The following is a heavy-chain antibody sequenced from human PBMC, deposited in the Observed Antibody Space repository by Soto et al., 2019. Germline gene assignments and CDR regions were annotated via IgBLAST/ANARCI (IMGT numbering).Heavy chain of an antibody. D-gene: IGHD2-2*01. Sequence: SETLSLTCAVYGGSFSGYYWSWIRQPPGKGLEWIGEINHSGSTNYNPSLKSRVTISVDTSKNQFSLKLSSVTAADTAVYYCARIVVVPATAGYYYYGMDVWGQGTTVTVSS. CDR2: INHSGST. V-gene: IGHV4-34*01. J-gene: IGHJ6*02. CDR1: GGSFSGYY. CDR3: ARIVVVPATAGYYYYGMDV.